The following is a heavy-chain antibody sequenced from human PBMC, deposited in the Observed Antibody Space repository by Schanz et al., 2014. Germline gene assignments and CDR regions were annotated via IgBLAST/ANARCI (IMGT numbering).Heavy chain of an antibody. D-gene: IGHD2-2*01. CDR1: GVSFSFYY. V-gene: IGHV4-34*02. J-gene: IGHJ5*02. CDR2: VHPSGTT. Sequence: QVHLQQWGAGILQPSETLSLTCGVGGVSFSFYYWSWVRQPPGKGLEWIGEVHPSGTTNYNPSLSYRATRSVDASKNQSSLKLTSVAAADTAVYYCARGQDHAKTGDLWGRGTLVTISS. CDR3: ARGQDHAKTGDL.